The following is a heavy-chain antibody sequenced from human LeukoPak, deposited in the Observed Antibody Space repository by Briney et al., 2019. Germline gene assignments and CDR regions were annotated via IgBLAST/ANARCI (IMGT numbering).Heavy chain of an antibody. CDR1: GGTFSSYA. CDR2: IIPIFGTA. CDR3: ARDRPSSSSAVRAFDI. D-gene: IGHD6-6*01. V-gene: IGHV1-69*05. Sequence: SVKVSCKASGGTFSSYAISWVRQAPGQGLEWMGGIIPIFGTANYAQRFQGRVTITTDESTSTAYMELSSLRSEDTAVYYCARDRPSSSSAVRAFDIWGQGTMVTVSS. J-gene: IGHJ3*02.